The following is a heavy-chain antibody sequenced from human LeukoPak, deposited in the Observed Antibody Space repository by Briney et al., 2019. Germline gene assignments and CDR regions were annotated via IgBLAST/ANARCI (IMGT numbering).Heavy chain of an antibody. V-gene: IGHV4-38-2*02. CDR1: GYSISSGYY. J-gene: IGHJ3*02. D-gene: IGHD5-18*01. CDR3: ARGYSYGPRAAFDI. CDR2: IYYSGST. Sequence: PSETLSLTCTVSGYSISSGYYWGWIRQPPGKGLEWIGSIYYSGSTYYNPSLKSRVTISVDTSKNQFSLKLSSVTAADTAVYYCARGYSYGPRAAFDIWGQGTMVTVSS.